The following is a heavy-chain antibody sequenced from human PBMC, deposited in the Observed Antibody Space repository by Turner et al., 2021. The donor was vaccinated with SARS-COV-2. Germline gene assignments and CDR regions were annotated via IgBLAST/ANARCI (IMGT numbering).Heavy chain of an antibody. Sequence: LPLRDSRPGLVKPSETLSLICTVSGASLNGIIYYWGWIREPPGKGMEWIGNSYSSGSTYYKTSRKSRATISVDASKTQFSLTLSAVNAADKDGYYCARRGDGGKSFDYWGQGTLVTVSS. CDR1: GASLNGIIYY. J-gene: IGHJ4*02. CDR3: ARRGDGGKSFDY. CDR2: SYSSGST. V-gene: IGHV4-39*01. D-gene: IGHD2-15*01.